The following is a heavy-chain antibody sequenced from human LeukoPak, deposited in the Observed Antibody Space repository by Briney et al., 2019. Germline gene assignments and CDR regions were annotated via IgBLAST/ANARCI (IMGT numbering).Heavy chain of an antibody. V-gene: IGHV4-34*01. CDR3: ARHLRSEGYYYSTYMDV. J-gene: IGHJ6*03. D-gene: IGHD5-24*01. Sequence: PSETLSLTCAVYGGSFSCYYWSWIRQPPGKGLEWFGEINHSGSTNYNPSLKSRVTISVDTSKNQFSLKLSSVTAADTAVYYCARHLRSEGYYYSTYMDVWGKGTTVTISS. CDR2: INHSGST. CDR1: GGSFSCYY.